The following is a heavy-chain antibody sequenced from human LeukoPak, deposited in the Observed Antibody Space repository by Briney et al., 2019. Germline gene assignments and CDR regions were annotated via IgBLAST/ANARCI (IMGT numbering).Heavy chain of an antibody. Sequence: GGSLRLSCAASGFTFSSYSMNWVRQAPGKGLEWVSYISSSSSTIYYADSVKGRFTISRDNAKNSLYLQMNSLRAEDTAVYYCAREDNWNGVDYWGQGTLVTVSS. CDR1: GFTFSSYS. J-gene: IGHJ4*02. CDR3: AREDNWNGVDY. D-gene: IGHD1-20*01. CDR2: ISSSSSTI. V-gene: IGHV3-48*01.